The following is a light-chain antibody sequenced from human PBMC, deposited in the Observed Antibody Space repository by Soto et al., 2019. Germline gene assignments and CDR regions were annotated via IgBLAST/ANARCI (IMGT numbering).Light chain of an antibody. V-gene: IGLV2-8*01. J-gene: IGLJ1*01. CDR3: SSYAGSSTYV. Sequence: QSALTQPPSASGSPGQSVTISCTGTSSDVGGYDYVSWYQQHPGKAPKLMICEVSKRPSGVPDRFSGSKSGNTASLTVSGLQAEGEADYYCSSYAGSSTYVFGTGTKVTV. CDR1: SSDVGGYDY. CDR2: EVS.